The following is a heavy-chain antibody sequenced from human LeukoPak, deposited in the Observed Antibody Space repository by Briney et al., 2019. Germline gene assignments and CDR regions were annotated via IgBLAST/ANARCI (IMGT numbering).Heavy chain of an antibody. CDR1: GYTFTSYD. D-gene: IGHD3-22*01. CDR3: ARARCGSGSWDCAFDI. V-gene: IGHV1-8*01. J-gene: IGHJ3*02. CDR2: MNPNSGNT. Sequence: ASVKVSCKASGYTFTSYDIKWVRQATGQGLEWMGWMNPNSGNTGYAQKFQGRVTMTRNTSISTAYMELSSLRSEDTAVYYCARARCGSGSWDCAFDIWGQGTMVTVSS.